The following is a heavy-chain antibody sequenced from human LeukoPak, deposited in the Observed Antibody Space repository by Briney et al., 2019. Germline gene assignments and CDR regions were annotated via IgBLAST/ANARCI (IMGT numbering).Heavy chain of an antibody. CDR1: GFTFSSYA. Sequence: GGSLRLTCAASGFTFSSYAMSWVRQAPGKGLEWVSAISGSDGSTYYADSVKGRFTISRDNSKNTLYLQMSGLRAEDTAVYYCAKGVWMGFAAAVTYYFDYWGQGTLVTVSS. V-gene: IGHV3-23*01. CDR2: ISGSDGST. CDR3: AKGVWMGFAAAVTYYFDY. D-gene: IGHD6-13*01. J-gene: IGHJ4*02.